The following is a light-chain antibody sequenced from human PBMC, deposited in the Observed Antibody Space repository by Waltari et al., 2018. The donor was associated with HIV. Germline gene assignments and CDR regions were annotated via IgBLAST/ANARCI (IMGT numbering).Light chain of an antibody. J-gene: IGKJ2*01. V-gene: IGKV3-20*01. Sequence: EPVLTQSPGTLSLSSGERATLSCRAGQTINNNYLAWYQHKPGLPPRLRIYDASTRAAGIPDRFSGGGSGTDFTLTISRLEPEDFAIYFCQQYEASPPMYTFGQGTRLEV. CDR1: QTINNNY. CDR2: DAS. CDR3: QQYEASPPMYT.